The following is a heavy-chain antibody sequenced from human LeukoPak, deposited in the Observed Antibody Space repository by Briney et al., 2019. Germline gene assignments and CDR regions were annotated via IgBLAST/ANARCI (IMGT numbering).Heavy chain of an antibody. CDR3: AREIYDSSGLFYGMDV. J-gene: IGHJ6*02. V-gene: IGHV3-66*01. Sequence: GGSLRLSCAASGFTVSSNYMSWVRQAPGKGLEWVSVIYSGGSTYYADSVKGRFTISRDNSKNTLYLQMNSLRAEDTAVYYCAREIYDSSGLFYGMDVWGQGTTVTVSS. CDR2: IYSGGST. CDR1: GFTVSSNY. D-gene: IGHD3-22*01.